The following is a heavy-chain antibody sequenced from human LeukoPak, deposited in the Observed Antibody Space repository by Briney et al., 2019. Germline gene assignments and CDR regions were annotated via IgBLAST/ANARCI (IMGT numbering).Heavy chain of an antibody. CDR1: GYTFTDYY. CDR3: STLLSIGPFEY. J-gene: IGHJ4*03. V-gene: IGHV1-2*02. Sequence: ASVKVSCKASGYTFTDYYMHWVRQAPGQGLEWMGWIYPNSGATKYAQKFQGRVTMTIDTPITTAYIELSRLTSDDTTDYYLSTLLSIGPFEYWGEGTLVTLP. CDR2: IYPNSGAT. D-gene: IGHD3-16*02.